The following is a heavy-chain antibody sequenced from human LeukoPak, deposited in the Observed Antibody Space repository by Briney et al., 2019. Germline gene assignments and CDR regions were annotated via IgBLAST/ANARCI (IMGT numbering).Heavy chain of an antibody. CDR1: GFVFSASY. V-gene: IGHV3-7*01. J-gene: IGHJ5*01. CDR2: IKPDGSEK. Sequence: GGSLRLSCAASGFVFSASYMSWVRKAPGKGLEWVATIKPDGSEKYHVDSVSGRFSISRDNTNDSLFLQMNSLRVDDTAVYYCVRGGTYWTVSWGQGTLVNVS. CDR3: VRGGTYWTVS.